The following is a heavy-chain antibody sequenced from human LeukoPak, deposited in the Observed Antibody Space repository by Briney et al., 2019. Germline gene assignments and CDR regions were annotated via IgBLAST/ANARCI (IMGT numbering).Heavy chain of an antibody. D-gene: IGHD6-13*01. J-gene: IGHJ6*03. V-gene: IGHV4-59*11. Sequence: SETLPLTCTVSGGSISSHYWSWIRQPPGKGLEWIGYIYYSGSTNYNPSLKSRVTISVDTSKNQFSLKLSSVTAADTAVYYCARVEVAAAGIWGYYYYYYMDVWGKGTTVTVSS. CDR3: ARVEVAAAGIWGYYYYYYMDV. CDR1: GGSISSHY. CDR2: IYYSGST.